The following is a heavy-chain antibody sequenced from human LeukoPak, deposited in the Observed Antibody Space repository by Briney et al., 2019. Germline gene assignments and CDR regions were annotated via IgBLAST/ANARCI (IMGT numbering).Heavy chain of an antibody. CDR2: ISYSSSFK. CDR3: ARDGIAAKLKFDY. CDR1: GFSFKTHS. Sequence: GGSLRLSCAASGFSFKTHSMSWVRQAPGQGLEWVSSISYSSSFKYYADSVKGRFTISRDNSKNTLYLQMNSLRAEDTAVYYCARDGIAAKLKFDYWGQGTLVTVSS. V-gene: IGHV3-21*01. J-gene: IGHJ4*02. D-gene: IGHD6-13*01.